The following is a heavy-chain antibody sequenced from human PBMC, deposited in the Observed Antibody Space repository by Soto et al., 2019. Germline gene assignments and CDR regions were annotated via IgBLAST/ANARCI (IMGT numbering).Heavy chain of an antibody. J-gene: IGHJ6*02. D-gene: IGHD3-16*01. Sequence: QVQLVQSGAEVKKPGASVKVSCKASGYTFTSYDXNXVRQATGQGLEWMGWMNPNSANTGYAQKFQGRVTXXXXXXXXXXXXXXXXXXXXXXXXXXXAREGVRGMDVWGQGTTVTVSS. CDR3: AREGVRGMDV. V-gene: IGHV1-8*01. CDR1: GYTFTSYD. CDR2: MNPNSANT.